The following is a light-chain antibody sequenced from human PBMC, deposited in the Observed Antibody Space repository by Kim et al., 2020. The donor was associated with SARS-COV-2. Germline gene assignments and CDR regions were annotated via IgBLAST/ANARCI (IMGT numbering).Light chain of an antibody. V-gene: IGKV1-27*01. Sequence: ASVGDGVTMSCRESQGISAHLAWYHQKPGKVPKLLIYAASALQSGVPSRFRGSGSGTDFTLTISSLQPEDIGTYYCQKYNSAPWTFGQGTKVDIK. CDR1: QGISAH. J-gene: IGKJ1*01. CDR2: AAS. CDR3: QKYNSAPWT.